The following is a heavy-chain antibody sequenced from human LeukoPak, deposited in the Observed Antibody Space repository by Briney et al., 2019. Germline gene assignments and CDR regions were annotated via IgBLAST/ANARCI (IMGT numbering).Heavy chain of an antibody. D-gene: IGHD3-22*01. CDR3: ARALYYLDTDYYCMDV. CDR2: IIPIFGTA. Sequence: GASVKVSCKASGGTFSSYAISWVRQAPGQGLEWMGGIIPIFGTANYAQKFQGRVTITADESTSTAYMELSSLRSEDTAVYYCARALYYLDTDYYCMDVWGKGTTVTVSS. CDR1: GGTFSSYA. V-gene: IGHV1-69*13. J-gene: IGHJ6*03.